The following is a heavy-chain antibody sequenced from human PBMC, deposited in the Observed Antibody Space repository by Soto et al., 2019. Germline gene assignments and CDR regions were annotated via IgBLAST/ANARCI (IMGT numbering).Heavy chain of an antibody. J-gene: IGHJ4*01. V-gene: IGHV4-31*03. CDR2: ISYSGST. Sequence: QVQLQESGPGLVQPSQTLSLTCTVSGGSISSGGYYWSWIRQHPGTGLEWIGHISYSGSTYYNTSLKSRVTISVHTSRNQCSLIVNSVTSGDKAVYYCARGVLHWGQGTLVTVSS. CDR3: ARGVLH. CDR1: GGSISSGGYY.